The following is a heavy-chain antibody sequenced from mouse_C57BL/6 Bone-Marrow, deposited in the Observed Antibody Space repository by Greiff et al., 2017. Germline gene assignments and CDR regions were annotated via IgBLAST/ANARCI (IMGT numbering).Heavy chain of an antibody. Sequence: QVQLQQSGAELVKPGASVKLSCKASGFTFTEYTIHWVKQRSGQGLEWIGWFYPGSGSIKYNEKFKDKATLTADKSSSTVYMEVSRLTSEDSAVYFCARHEERTYDYDVSWFAYWGQGTLVTVSA. J-gene: IGHJ3*01. D-gene: IGHD2-4*01. CDR1: GFTFTEYT. V-gene: IGHV1-62-2*01. CDR2: FYPGSGSI. CDR3: ARHEERTYDYDVSWFAY.